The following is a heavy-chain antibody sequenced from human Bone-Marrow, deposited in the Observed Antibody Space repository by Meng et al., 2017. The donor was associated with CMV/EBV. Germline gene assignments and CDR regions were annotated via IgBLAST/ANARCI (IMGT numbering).Heavy chain of an antibody. CDR1: GYTSTGYN. J-gene: IGHJ5*02. Sequence: SGYTSTGYNMRGRRQPPGKGLEWMGWINLNSGGTNYAQKFQGRVTMTRDTSISTAYMELSRLRSDDTAVYYCARGIVVVVAAKGWFDPWGQGTLVTVSS. CDR2: INLNSGGT. CDR3: ARGIVVVVAAKGWFDP. D-gene: IGHD2-15*01. V-gene: IGHV1-2*02.